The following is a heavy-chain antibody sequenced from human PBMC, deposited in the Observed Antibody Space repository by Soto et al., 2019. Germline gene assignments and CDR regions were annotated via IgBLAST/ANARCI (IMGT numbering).Heavy chain of an antibody. CDR2: ISAYNGNT. Sequence: GASVKVSCKASGYTFTSYGISWVRQAPGQGLEWMGWISAYNGNTNYAQKLQGRVTMTTDTSTSTAYMELRSLRSDDTAVYYCARGYSSGYYYYYYGMDVWGQGTTVTVSS. CDR3: ARGYSSGYYYYYYGMDV. V-gene: IGHV1-18*01. J-gene: IGHJ6*02. D-gene: IGHD3-22*01. CDR1: GYTFTSYG.